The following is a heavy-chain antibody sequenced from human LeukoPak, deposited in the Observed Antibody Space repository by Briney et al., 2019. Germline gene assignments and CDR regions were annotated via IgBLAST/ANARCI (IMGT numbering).Heavy chain of an antibody. D-gene: IGHD3-22*01. CDR1: GFTFSTYA. Sequence: PGGSLRLSCAASGFTFSTYAVHWVRQAPGKGLEWVAVISYDGTNQYYADSVKGRFTISRDNSKNTLFLQLNSLRPEDTAVYYCAKGSEYYYDSSGPYDAFDYWGQGTLVTVSS. CDR2: ISYDGTNQ. J-gene: IGHJ4*02. CDR3: AKGSEYYYDSSGPYDAFDY. V-gene: IGHV3-30*04.